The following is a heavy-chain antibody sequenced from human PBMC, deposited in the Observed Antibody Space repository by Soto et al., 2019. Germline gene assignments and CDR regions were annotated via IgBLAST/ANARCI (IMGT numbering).Heavy chain of an antibody. CDR3: ARDQYCSVSTCFGYPAV. CDR1: GDTFITHS. Sequence: QVQLLQSGSLLKRPGSSVKISCQASGDTFITHSLTWVRQAPGQGPEWVGRIIPILGITDYAQKFQGRVTLTADKSTSTAYLVLGSLTSEGTAIYYCARDQYCSVSTCFGYPAVWGTGTTLIVPS. J-gene: IGHJ6*03. D-gene: IGHD2-15*01. CDR2: IIPILGIT. V-gene: IGHV1-69*04.